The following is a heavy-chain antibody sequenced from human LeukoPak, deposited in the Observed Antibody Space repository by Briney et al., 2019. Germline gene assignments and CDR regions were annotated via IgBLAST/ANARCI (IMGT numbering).Heavy chain of an antibody. CDR1: GFPFSNDW. V-gene: IGHV3-74*01. CDR2: ISGDGTTT. Sequence: GGSLRLSCAVSGFPFSNDWMHWVRQAPGKGLLWVSRISGDGTTTNYADSVKGRFTISRDNAKNMLYLQMDSLRAEDTAVYYCAGTWSFDYWGQGTLVTVSS. J-gene: IGHJ4*02. CDR3: AGTWSFDY. D-gene: IGHD2-15*01.